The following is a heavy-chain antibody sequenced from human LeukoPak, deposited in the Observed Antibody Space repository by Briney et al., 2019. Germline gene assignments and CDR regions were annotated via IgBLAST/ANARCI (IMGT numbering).Heavy chain of an antibody. CDR3: ARGPSGPGKYYFDY. J-gene: IGHJ4*02. CDR1: GYTFTSYG. D-gene: IGHD3-10*01. CDR2: INPNSGGT. Sequence: GASVKVSCKASGYTFTSYGISWVRQAPGQGLEWMGRINPNSGGTNYAQKFQGRVTMTRDTSISTAYMELSRLRSDDTAVYYCARGPSGPGKYYFDYWGQGTLVTVSS. V-gene: IGHV1-2*06.